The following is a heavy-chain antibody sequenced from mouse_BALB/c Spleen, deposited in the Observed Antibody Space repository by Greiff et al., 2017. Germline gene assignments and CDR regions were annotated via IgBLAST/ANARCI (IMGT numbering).Heavy chain of an antibody. V-gene: IGHV1-80*01. D-gene: IGHD2-3*01. CDR1: GYAFSSYW. Sequence: QVTLKVSGAELVRPGSSVKISCKASGYAFSSYWMNWVKQRPGQGLEWIGQIYPGDGDTNYNGKFKGKATLTADKSSSTAYMQLSSLTSEDSAVYFCARWLLRGAMDYWGQGTSVTVSS. CDR3: ARWLLRGAMDY. CDR2: IYPGDGDT. J-gene: IGHJ4*01.